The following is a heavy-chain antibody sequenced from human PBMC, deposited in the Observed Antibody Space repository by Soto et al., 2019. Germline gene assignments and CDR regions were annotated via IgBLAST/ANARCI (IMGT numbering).Heavy chain of an antibody. Sequence: ASVKVSCKASGYTFTSYAMHWVRQAPGQRLEWMGWINAGNGNTKYSQKFQGRVTITGDTSASTAYMELSSLRSEDTAVYYCARGDAYGDYGHWGQGTLVTVSS. CDR3: ARGDAYGDYGH. CDR1: GYTFTSYA. J-gene: IGHJ4*02. D-gene: IGHD4-17*01. CDR2: INAGNGNT. V-gene: IGHV1-3*01.